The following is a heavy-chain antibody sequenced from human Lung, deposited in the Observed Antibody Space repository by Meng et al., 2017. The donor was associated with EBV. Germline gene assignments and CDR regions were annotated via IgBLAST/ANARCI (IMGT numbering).Heavy chain of an antibody. Sequence: GQLKGSGPRLVKPSGTLSVTCAVSGGSISSTSVLSWVRQPPGKGLEWIGQIYHRGNTNYKPSLKSRVTISLDKSKNQFTLNLTSVTAADTAVYYCARERVKASVLRGPYDWGQGTLVTVSS. D-gene: IGHD3-10*01. CDR3: ARERVKASVLRGPYD. J-gene: IGHJ4*02. V-gene: IGHV4-4*02. CDR2: IYHRGNT. CDR1: GGSISSTSV.